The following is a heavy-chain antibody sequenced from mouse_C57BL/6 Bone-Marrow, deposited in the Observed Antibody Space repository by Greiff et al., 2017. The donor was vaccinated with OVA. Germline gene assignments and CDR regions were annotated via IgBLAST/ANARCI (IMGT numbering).Heavy chain of an antibody. CDR2: ISNGGGST. CDR3: ARHGLGQGTFAY. CDR1: GFTFSDYY. Sequence: EVMLVESGGGLVQPGGSLKLSCAASGFTFSDYYMYWVRQTPEKRLEWVAYISNGGGSTYYPDTVKGRFTISRDNAKNTLYLQMSRLKSEDTAVYYCARHGLGQGTFAYWGQGTLVTVSA. J-gene: IGHJ3*01. D-gene: IGHD4-1*01. V-gene: IGHV5-12*01.